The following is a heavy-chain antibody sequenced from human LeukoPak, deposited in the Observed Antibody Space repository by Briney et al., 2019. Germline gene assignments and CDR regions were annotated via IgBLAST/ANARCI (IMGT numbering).Heavy chain of an antibody. CDR3: AKKITTSASGSYDS. CDR1: GFTFSSYV. CDR2: ISGSGETT. J-gene: IGHJ4*02. Sequence: GGSLRLSCAASGFTFSSYVMTWVRQAPGKGLEWASVISGSGETTYYAYSEKGRFTISRDNSKNTLYLQMNSLRAEDTAVYYCAKKITTSASGSYDSWGQGTLVTVSS. D-gene: IGHD3-10*01. V-gene: IGHV3-23*01.